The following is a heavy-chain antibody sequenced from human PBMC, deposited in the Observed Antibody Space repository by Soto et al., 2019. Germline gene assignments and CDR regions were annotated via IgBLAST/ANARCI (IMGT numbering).Heavy chain of an antibody. CDR3: ARSGRIGNRLYTVFDY. D-gene: IGHD3-16*01. V-gene: IGHV4-59*01. Sequence: SETLSLTCTVSGGSISSYYWSWIRQPPGKGLEWIGYIYYSGSTNYNPSLKSRVTISVDTSKNQFSLKLSSVTAADTAVYYCARSGRIGNRLYTVFDYWGQGTLVTVSS. CDR1: GGSISSYY. CDR2: IYYSGST. J-gene: IGHJ4*02.